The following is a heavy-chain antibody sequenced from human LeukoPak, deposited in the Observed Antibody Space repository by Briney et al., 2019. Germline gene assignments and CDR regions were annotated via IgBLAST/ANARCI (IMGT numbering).Heavy chain of an antibody. D-gene: IGHD4-17*01. CDR3: ARSTVTNYFDY. CDR2: ISRSGSSI. V-gene: IGHV3-48*03. CDR1: GFTFNDYE. Sequence: PGGSLRLSCAASGFTFNDYEMNRVRQAPGKGLEWISYISRSGSSIYYADSVQGRFTISRDNAKNSLYLQVNSLRAEDTAVYYCARSTVTNYFDYWGQGTLVTVSS. J-gene: IGHJ4*02.